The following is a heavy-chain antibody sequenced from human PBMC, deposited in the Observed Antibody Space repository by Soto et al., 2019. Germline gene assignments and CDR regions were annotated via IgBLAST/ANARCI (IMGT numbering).Heavy chain of an antibody. D-gene: IGHD6-19*01. CDR1: GYSFTSYW. J-gene: IGHJ4*02. CDR2: IYPGDSDT. CDR3: ARQPPGLAVVRTIDY. Sequence: PGESLKISCKGSGYSFTSYWIGWVRQMPGKGLEWMGIIYPGDSDTRYSPSFQGQVTISADKSISTAYLQWSSLKASDTAMYYCARQPPGLAVVRTIDYWGQGTLVTVSS. V-gene: IGHV5-51*01.